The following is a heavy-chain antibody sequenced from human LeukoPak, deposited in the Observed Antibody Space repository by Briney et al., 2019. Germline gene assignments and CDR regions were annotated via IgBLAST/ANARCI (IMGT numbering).Heavy chain of an antibody. CDR1: GGSISSGSYY. D-gene: IGHD6-13*01. Sequence: PSETLSLTCTVSGGSISSGSYYWSWIRQPAGKGLEWIGRIYTSGSTNYNPSLKSRVTISVDTSKNQFSLKLSSVTAADTAVYYCATDFIAAAGWGRDGYWGQGTLVTVSS. CDR3: ATDFIAAAGWGRDGY. CDR2: IYTSGST. J-gene: IGHJ4*02. V-gene: IGHV4-61*02.